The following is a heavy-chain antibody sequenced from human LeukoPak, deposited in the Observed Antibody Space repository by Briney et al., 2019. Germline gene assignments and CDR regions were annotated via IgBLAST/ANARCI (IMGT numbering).Heavy chain of an antibody. CDR2: INHSGST. J-gene: IGHJ6*03. V-gene: IGHV4-34*01. D-gene: IGHD3-3*01. Sequence: SETLSLTCAVYGGSFSGYYWSWIRQPPGKGLEWIGEINHSGSTNYNPSLKSRVTISVDTSKNQFSLKLSSVTAADTAAYYCARGRPASYYDFWRPKYYYYMDVWGKGTTVTVSS. CDR3: ARGRPASYYDFWRPKYYYYMDV. CDR1: GGSFSGYY.